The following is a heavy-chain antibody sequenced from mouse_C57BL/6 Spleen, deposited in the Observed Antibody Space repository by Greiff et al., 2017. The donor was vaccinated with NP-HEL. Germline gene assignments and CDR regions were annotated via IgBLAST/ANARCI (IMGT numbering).Heavy chain of an antibody. Sequence: DVKLVESGPGLVKPSQSLSLTCSVTGYSITSGYYWNWIRQFPGNKLEWMGYISYDGSNNYNPSLKNRISITRDTSKNQFFLKLNSVTTEDTATYYCASNSDYEAMDYWGQGTSVTVSS. CDR2: ISYDGSN. CDR3: ASNSDYEAMDY. V-gene: IGHV3-6*01. J-gene: IGHJ4*01. D-gene: IGHD4-1*02. CDR1: GYSITSGYY.